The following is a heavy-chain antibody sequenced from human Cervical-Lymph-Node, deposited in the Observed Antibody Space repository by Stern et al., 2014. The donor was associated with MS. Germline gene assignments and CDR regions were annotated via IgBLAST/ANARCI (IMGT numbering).Heavy chain of an antibody. Sequence: QITLKESGPTLVKPTQTLTLTCTFSGFSINTFAVGVGWVRQPPGKALEWLALIYYDDDKRYSPSLKSRLTITKDPSKNQVVLTMTNMDPVDTATYYCAHYGSSAARRPYAFDVWGKGSVVTVS. D-gene: IGHD3-10*01. CDR1: GFSINTFAVG. CDR3: AHYGSSAARRPYAFDV. CDR2: IYYDDDK. J-gene: IGHJ3*01. V-gene: IGHV2-5*02.